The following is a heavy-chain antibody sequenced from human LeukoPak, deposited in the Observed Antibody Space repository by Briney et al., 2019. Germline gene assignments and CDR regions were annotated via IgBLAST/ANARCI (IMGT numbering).Heavy chain of an antibody. CDR2: INHSGST. V-gene: IGHV4-34*01. J-gene: IGHJ4*02. Sequence: SETLSLTCTVSGASISSYYWSWIRQPPGKGLEWIGEINHSGSTNYNPSLKSRVTISVDTSKNQFSLKLSSVTAADTAVYYCAPRDYYDSSGYSSGYWGQGTLVTVSS. D-gene: IGHD3-22*01. CDR1: GASISSYY. CDR3: APRDYYDSSGYSSGY.